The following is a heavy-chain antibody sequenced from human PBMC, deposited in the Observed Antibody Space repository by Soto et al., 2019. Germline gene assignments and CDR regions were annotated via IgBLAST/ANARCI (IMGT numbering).Heavy chain of an antibody. D-gene: IGHD6-19*01. V-gene: IGHV1-69*06. CDR3: ARDVWGAGKDSDYYYYGMDV. CDR2: IIPIFGTA. J-gene: IGHJ6*02. CDR1: GGTFSSYA. Sequence: QVQLVQSGAEVKKPGSSVKVSCKASGGTFSSYAISWVRQAPGQGLEWMGGIIPIFGTANYAQKFQGRVTITADKSTSTAYMELSSLRSEDTAVYYCARDVWGAGKDSDYYYYGMDVWGQGTTVTVSS.